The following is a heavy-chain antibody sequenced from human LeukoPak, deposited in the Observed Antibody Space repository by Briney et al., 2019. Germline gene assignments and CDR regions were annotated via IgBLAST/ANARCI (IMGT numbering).Heavy chain of an antibody. D-gene: IGHD3-22*01. CDR1: GASISSSSYY. Sequence: AETLSLTCTVSGASISSSSYYWGGIRQPPGKGVEWIVSIYYTGSTYYNPSLKTRVTISIDTSKNQFSLRLSSVTAADTAVYFCARASNYFDVLYWGQGTLVTVSS. J-gene: IGHJ4*02. CDR3: ARASNYFDVLY. CDR2: IYYTGST. V-gene: IGHV4-39*01.